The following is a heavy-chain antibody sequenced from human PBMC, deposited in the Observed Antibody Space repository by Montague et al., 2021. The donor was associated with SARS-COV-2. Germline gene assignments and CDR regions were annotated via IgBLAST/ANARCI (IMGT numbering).Heavy chain of an antibody. Sequence: TLSLTCTVSGASISSGGDYWSWIRQHPGKGLEWIGHIYYSVSTNYNPPLKSRVTISEDTSKNQISLKLSSVTAADTAVYYCARDRELVDWGQGIMVIVSS. CDR1: GASISSGGDY. J-gene: IGHJ4*02. CDR3: ARDRELVD. D-gene: IGHD1-7*01. V-gene: IGHV4-31*03. CDR2: IYYSVST.